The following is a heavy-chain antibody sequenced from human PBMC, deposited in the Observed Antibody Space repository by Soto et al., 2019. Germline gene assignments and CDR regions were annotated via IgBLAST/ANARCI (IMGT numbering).Heavy chain of an antibody. CDR1: GYTFTSYG. CDR2: ISGDNDRT. D-gene: IGHD1-1*01. CDR3: ARDHNFVRDH. J-gene: IGHJ4*02. V-gene: IGHV1-18*01. Sequence: ASVKVSCKASGYTFTSYGISWVRQAPGQGLEWMGWISGDNDRTNYPQRLQGRVTMTTDTSTSTAYMELRSLRSDDTAVYYCARDHNFVRDHWGQGTLVTVSS.